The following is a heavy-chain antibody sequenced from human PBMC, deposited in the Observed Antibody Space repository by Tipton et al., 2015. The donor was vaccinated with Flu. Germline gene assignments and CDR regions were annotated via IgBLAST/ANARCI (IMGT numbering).Heavy chain of an antibody. J-gene: IGHJ5*01. Sequence: TLSLTCAVSGDSISSDFYWAWIRQFPGKGLEWIGTVSRTGSTIYNPSLKSRVTISIDTSKNQFSLNMRSVTAADMAVYYCARRDYSNYVSEPKNWFDFWGQGSLVTASS. CDR3: ARRDYSNYVSEPKNWFDF. CDR2: VSRTGST. D-gene: IGHD4-11*01. V-gene: IGHV4-38-2*01. CDR1: GDSISSDFY.